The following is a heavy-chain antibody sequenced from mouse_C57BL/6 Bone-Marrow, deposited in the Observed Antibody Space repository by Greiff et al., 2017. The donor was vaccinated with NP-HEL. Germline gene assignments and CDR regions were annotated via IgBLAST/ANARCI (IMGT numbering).Heavy chain of an antibody. D-gene: IGHD2-5*01. V-gene: IGHV3-8*01. J-gene: IGHJ2*01. CDR2: ISYSGST. CDR1: GYSITSDY. Sequence: EVKLVESGPGLAKPSQTLSLTCSVSGYSITSDYWNWIRKFPGNKLEYMGYISYSGSTDYIPSLKRRISITRDTTKNQYYLQLSSVTTEDTATYYCARLGTTGRDYWGQGTTLTVSS. CDR3: ARLGTTGRDY.